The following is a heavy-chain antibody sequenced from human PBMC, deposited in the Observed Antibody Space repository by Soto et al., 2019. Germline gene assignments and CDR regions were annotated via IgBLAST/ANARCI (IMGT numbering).Heavy chain of an antibody. D-gene: IGHD2-2*01. J-gene: IGHJ4*02. Sequence: SETLSLTCTVSGGSISNYYWTWIRQPPGKGLEWIGYIYYSGSTNYNPSLKSRVTISVDTSKNQFSLKLSSVTAADTAVYYCASGYCSSTSCYLFDYWGQGTLVTVSS. CDR3: ASGYCSSTSCYLFDY. V-gene: IGHV4-59*01. CDR1: GGSISNYY. CDR2: IYYSGST.